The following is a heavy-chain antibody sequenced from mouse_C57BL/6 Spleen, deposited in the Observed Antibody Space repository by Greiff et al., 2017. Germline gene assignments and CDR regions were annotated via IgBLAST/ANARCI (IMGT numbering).Heavy chain of an antibody. V-gene: IGHV6-6*01. CDR2: IRNKANNHAT. J-gene: IGHJ4*01. Sequence: EVKLMESGGGLVQPGGSMKLSCAASGFTFSDAWMDWVRQSPEKGLEWVAEIRNKANNHATYYAESVKGRFTISRDDSKSSVYLQMNSLRAEDTGIYYCTRLGRYYYAMDYWGQGTSVTVSS. CDR3: TRLGRYYYAMDY. D-gene: IGHD4-1*01. CDR1: GFTFSDAW.